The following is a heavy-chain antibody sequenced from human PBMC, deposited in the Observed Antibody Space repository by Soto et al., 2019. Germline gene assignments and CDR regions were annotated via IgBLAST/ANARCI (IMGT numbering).Heavy chain of an antibody. CDR1: GFTFSNAW. D-gene: IGHD4-17*01. CDR3: TSNDYGDFPVDY. Sequence: EVQLVESGGGLVKPGGSLRLSCAASGFTFSNAWMSWVRQAPGKGLEWVGRIKSKTDGGTTDYAAHVKGRFTISRDDSKNTLYLQMNSLKTEDTAVYYCTSNDYGDFPVDYWGQGTLVTVSS. V-gene: IGHV3-15*01. CDR2: IKSKTDGGTT. J-gene: IGHJ4*02.